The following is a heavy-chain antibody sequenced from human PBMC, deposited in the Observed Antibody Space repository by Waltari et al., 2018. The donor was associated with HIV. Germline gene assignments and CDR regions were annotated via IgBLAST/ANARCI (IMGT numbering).Heavy chain of an antibody. D-gene: IGHD2-2*01. J-gene: IGHJ4*02. CDR2: SNPKRGGT. Sequence: QVQLVQSGAEVKKPGASVKVSCKASGYTFTGYYMHWVRQAPGQGLEWMGWSNPKRGGTNYAKKLQGRGTMTRETSISTAYRELSRLRSDDTAVYYCARGTNIGVVPAARSGAWGQGTLVTVSS. CDR1: GYTFTGYY. CDR3: ARGTNIGVVPAARSGA. V-gene: IGHV1-2*02.